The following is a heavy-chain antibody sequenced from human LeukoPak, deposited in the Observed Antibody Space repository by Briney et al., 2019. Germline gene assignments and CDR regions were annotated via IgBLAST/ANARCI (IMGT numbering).Heavy chain of an antibody. CDR2: VSGNGGNT. V-gene: IGHV3-23*01. J-gene: IGHJ4*02. D-gene: IGHD3-10*01. Sequence: GASLRLSCAASGFTFSSYAMNWVRQAPGKGLEWVSSVSGNGGNTYHADSVKGRFTVSRDNAKNTLFLQMNSLRAEDTAVYHCAKDTYQWPGRGLGGIFDSWGQGTLVTVSS. CDR3: AKDTYQWPGRGLGGIFDS. CDR1: GFTFSSYA.